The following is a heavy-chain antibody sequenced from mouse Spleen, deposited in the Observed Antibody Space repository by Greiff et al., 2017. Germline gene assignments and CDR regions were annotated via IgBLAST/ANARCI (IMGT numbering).Heavy chain of an antibody. Sequence: EVMLVESGGGLVKPGGSLKLSCAASGFTFSSYAMSWVRQTPEKRLEWVATISSGGSYTYYPDSVKGRFTISRDNAKNTLYLQMSSLRSEDTAMYYCARQACYGNSYAMDYWGQGTSVTVSS. J-gene: IGHJ4*01. CDR3: ARQACYGNSYAMDY. D-gene: IGHD2-10*01. CDR1: GFTFSSYA. CDR2: ISSGGSYT. V-gene: IGHV5-9-1*01.